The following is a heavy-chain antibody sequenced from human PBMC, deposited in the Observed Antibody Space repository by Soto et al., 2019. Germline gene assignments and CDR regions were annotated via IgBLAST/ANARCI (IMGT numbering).Heavy chain of an antibody. D-gene: IGHD3-10*01. J-gene: IGHJ4*02. Sequence: PGESLKISCKGSGYIFTNYWITWVRQMPGKGLEWMGKIDPSDSYTNYSPSFQGHVTISADKSFSTAYLQWSSLKASDTAMYYCARQYDSGSQSFDYWGQGTLVTVSS. CDR1: GYIFTNYW. V-gene: IGHV5-10-1*01. CDR2: IDPSDSYT. CDR3: ARQYDSGSQSFDY.